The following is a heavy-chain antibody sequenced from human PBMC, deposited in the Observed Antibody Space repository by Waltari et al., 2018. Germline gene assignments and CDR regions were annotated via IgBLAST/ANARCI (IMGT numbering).Heavy chain of an antibody. V-gene: IGHV6-1*01. CDR2: TYYRSKWYT. D-gene: IGHD2-2*01. CDR3: ARGPAPLRY. Sequence: QVQLQQSGPGLVKPSQTLSLTCAISGDSVSSNDAAWNWIRQSPSGGLEWLGRTYYRSKWYTYDAVSVKSRITINPDTSKNQFSLHLNSVTPEDTAVYYCARGPAPLRYWGQGTLVTVSS. CDR1: GDSVSSNDAA. J-gene: IGHJ4*02.